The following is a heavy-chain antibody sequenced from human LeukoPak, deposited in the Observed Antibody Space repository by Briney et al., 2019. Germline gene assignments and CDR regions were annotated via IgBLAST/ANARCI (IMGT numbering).Heavy chain of an antibody. CDR2: ISYDGYNK. Sequence: GGSLRLSCAASGFTFSSYDMHWVRQAPGKGLEWVALISYDGYNKYYADSVKGRFTISRDNSKNTVYLQMNSLRADDTAVFYCAKAGSSGSFDSWGQGTHVTVSS. CDR3: AKAGSSGSFDS. CDR1: GFTFSSYD. V-gene: IGHV3-30*18. J-gene: IGHJ4*02. D-gene: IGHD6-19*01.